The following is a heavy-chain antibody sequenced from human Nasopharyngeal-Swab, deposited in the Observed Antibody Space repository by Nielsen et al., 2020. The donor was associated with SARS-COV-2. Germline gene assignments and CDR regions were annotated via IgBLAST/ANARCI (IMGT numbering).Heavy chain of an antibody. D-gene: IGHD5-24*01. J-gene: IGHJ4*02. CDR3: AKVRDCYNQGFDY. CDR1: GFTFSSYG. Sequence: GESLKISCAASGFTFSSYGMHWVRQAPGKGLEWVAFIRYDGSNKYYADSVKGRFTISRDNSKNTLYLQMDSLRAEDTAVYYCAKVRDCYNQGFDYWGQGTLVTVSS. V-gene: IGHV3-30*02. CDR2: IRYDGSNK.